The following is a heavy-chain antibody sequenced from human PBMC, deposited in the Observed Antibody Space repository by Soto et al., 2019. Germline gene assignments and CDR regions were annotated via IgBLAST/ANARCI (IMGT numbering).Heavy chain of an antibody. Sequence: EVQLLESGGGLVQPGGSLRLSCAASGFTFSSYAMSWVRQAPGKGLEWVSAISGSGGSTYYADSVKGRFTISRDNSKNTLYLQMNSLRAEDTAVYYCAKGASSSGWYGYAFDIWGQGTMVTVSS. CDR3: AKGASSSGWYGYAFDI. CDR2: ISGSGGST. CDR1: GFTFSSYA. D-gene: IGHD6-19*01. J-gene: IGHJ3*02. V-gene: IGHV3-23*01.